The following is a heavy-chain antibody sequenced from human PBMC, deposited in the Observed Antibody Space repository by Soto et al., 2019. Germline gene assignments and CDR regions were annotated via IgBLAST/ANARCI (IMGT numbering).Heavy chain of an antibody. D-gene: IGHD3-3*01. CDR3: ARGYDFWSGWFDP. CDR2: IKQDGSEK. V-gene: IGHV3-7*01. J-gene: IGHJ5*02. Sequence: VGSLRLSCAASGFTFSSYWMSWVRQAPGKGLEWVANIKQDGSEKYYVDSVKGRFTISRDNAKNSLYLQMNSLRAEDTAVYYCARGYDFWSGWFDPWGQGTLVTVSS. CDR1: GFTFSSYW.